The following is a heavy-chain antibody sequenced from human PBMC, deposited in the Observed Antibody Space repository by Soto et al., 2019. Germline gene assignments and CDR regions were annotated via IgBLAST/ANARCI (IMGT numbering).Heavy chain of an antibody. V-gene: IGHV6-1*01. CDR1: GDSVSSKSAA. CDR2: TYYRSKWYN. D-gene: IGHD1-20*01. J-gene: IGHJ6*02. CDR3: ARAGRTNWNQIPDYYYYGMDV. Sequence: SQTLSLTCAISGDSVSSKSAAWNWIRQSPSRGLEWLGRTYYRSKWYNDYAVSVKSRITINPDTSKNQFSLQLNSVTPEDTAVYYCARAGRTNWNQIPDYYYYGMDVWGQGTTVTVSS.